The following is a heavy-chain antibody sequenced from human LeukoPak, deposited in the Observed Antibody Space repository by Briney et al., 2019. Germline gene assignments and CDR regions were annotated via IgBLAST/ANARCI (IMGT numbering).Heavy chain of an antibody. V-gene: IGHV3-15*01. CDR2: IKSEADGGTT. CDR3: TREREADYDFWSGYYGKDWFDP. D-gene: IGHD3-3*01. J-gene: IGHJ5*02. CDR1: GFTFTSAW. Sequence: GGSLRLSCVASGFTFTSAWMTWVRQPPGKGLEWVGRIKSEADGGTTDYAASVKGRFTISRDDSNNTLYLQMNSLKTEDTGVYYCTREREADYDFWSGYYGKDWFDPWGQGTLVTVSS.